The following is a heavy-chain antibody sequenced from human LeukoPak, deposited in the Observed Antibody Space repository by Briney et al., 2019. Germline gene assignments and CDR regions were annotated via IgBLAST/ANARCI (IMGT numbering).Heavy chain of an antibody. J-gene: IGHJ5*02. D-gene: IGHD3/OR15-3a*01. CDR2: ILDIGEA. Sequence: GGSLRLSCAVSGFRVIDYYMSWVRQPPGKGLEWVGLILDIGEAFYADFARGRFPISRDQSENTLYLQMNSLRVEDRAVYFCARDRAANQDWVELDTWGEGTPVIVSS. V-gene: IGHV3-66*03. CDR3: ARDRAANQDWVELDT. CDR1: GFRVIDYY.